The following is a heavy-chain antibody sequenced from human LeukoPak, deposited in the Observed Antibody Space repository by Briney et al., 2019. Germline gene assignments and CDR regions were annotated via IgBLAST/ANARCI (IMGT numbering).Heavy chain of an antibody. J-gene: IGHJ6*03. CDR3: ARVVLVYYMDV. Sequence: GGSLRLSCAASGFTFSSYSMNWVRQAPGKGLEWVSYISRNSSTTYYGDSVKGRFTISRDNAKNSLYLQMNSLRAEDTAVFYCARVVLVYYMDVWGKGTTVTVSS. D-gene: IGHD3-3*02. CDR1: GFTFSSYS. CDR2: ISRNSSTT. V-gene: IGHV3-48*04.